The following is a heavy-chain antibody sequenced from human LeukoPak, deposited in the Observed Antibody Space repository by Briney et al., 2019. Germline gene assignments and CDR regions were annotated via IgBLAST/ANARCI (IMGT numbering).Heavy chain of an antibody. V-gene: IGHV5-51*01. Sequence: GESLKISCKGFGNSFTNYWIGWMRQMPGKGLEWMGIIYPGGSIIHYSPSFQGQVTISADKSTGTAYLQWTSLKDSDSAMYYCACRRYYDTWSDPWGQGTLVTVSS. D-gene: IGHD3-3*01. CDR3: ACRRYYDTWSDP. J-gene: IGHJ5*02. CDR1: GNSFTNYW. CDR2: IYPGGSII.